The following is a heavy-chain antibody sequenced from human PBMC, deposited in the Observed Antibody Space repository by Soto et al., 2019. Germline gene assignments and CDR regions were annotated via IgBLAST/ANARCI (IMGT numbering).Heavy chain of an antibody. J-gene: IGHJ3*02. V-gene: IGHV1-69*02. Sequence: ASVKVSCKASGGTFSSYTISWVRQAPGQGLEWMGRIIPILGIANYAQKFQGRVTITADKSTSTAYMELSSLRSEDTAVYYCAIAGRSGYEISLDAFDIWGQGTMVTVSS. D-gene: IGHD5-12*01. CDR3: AIAGRSGYEISLDAFDI. CDR2: IIPILGIA. CDR1: GGTFSSYT.